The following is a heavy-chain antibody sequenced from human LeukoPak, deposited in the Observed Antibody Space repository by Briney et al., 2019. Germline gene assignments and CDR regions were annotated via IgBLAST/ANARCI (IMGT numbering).Heavy chain of an antibody. J-gene: IGHJ4*02. CDR3: AKEGRWLDS. CDR2: LYSGGST. V-gene: IGHV3-66*01. Sequence: GGSLRLSCAVSGFAVSSTYMSWVRQAPGKGLEWFSVLYSGGSTYYADYVQGRFTISRDNSKNTLYLQINSLRTEDTAVYFCAKEGRWLDSWGQGTLVTVSS. D-gene: IGHD4-23*01. CDR1: GFAVSSTY.